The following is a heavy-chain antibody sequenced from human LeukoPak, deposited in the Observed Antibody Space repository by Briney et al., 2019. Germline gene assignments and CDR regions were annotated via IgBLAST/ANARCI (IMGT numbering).Heavy chain of an antibody. D-gene: IGHD3-10*01. J-gene: IGHJ5*02. V-gene: IGHV4-61*02. CDR3: ARGGYYGSGNDFRFDP. Sequence: SETLSLTCTGSGCSISSGSYYWSWIRQPAGKGLEWIGRIYTTGSTNYNPSLKSRVTISVDTSKNQFSLKLSSVTAADTAIYYCARGGYYGSGNDFRFDPWGQGTLVTVSS. CDR2: IYTTGST. CDR1: GCSISSGSYY.